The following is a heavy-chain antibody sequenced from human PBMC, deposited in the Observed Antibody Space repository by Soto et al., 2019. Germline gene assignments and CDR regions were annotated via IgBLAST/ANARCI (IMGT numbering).Heavy chain of an antibody. J-gene: IGHJ1*01. CDR1: VFTVSSNY. D-gene: IGHD3-10*01. CDR2: IYSGGST. V-gene: IGHV3-66*01. Sequence: GGSLRLSCAASVFTVSSNYMSWVRQAPGKGLEWVSVIYSGGSTYYADSVKGRFTISRDNSKNTLYLQMNSLRAEDTAVYYCARDMVRGLYPEYFQHWGQGTLVTVSS. CDR3: ARDMVRGLYPEYFQH.